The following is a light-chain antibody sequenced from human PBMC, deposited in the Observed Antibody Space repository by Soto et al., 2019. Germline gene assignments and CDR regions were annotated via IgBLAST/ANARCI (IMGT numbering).Light chain of an antibody. CDR2: DSS. CDR3: QQYDKWPRT. Sequence: EIVLTQSPATLSLSPGDRATLSCRASQSVSRYLAWYQQKPGQAPRLLIYDSSNRATGIPARFSGRGFGTEFTLTISSLQSEDFAVYYCQQYDKWPRTFGQGTKVDIK. J-gene: IGKJ1*01. V-gene: IGKV3-11*01. CDR1: QSVSRY.